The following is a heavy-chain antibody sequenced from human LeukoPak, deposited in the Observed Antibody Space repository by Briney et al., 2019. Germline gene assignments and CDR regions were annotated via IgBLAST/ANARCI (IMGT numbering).Heavy chain of an antibody. CDR1: GGSISSYY. V-gene: IGHV4-59*01. Sequence: SETLSLTCTVSGGSISSYYWSWIRQPPGKGLEWIGYIYYSGSTNYNPSLKSRVTISVDSSKNQFSLKLSSVTAADTAVYYCASGRTKNDAFDIWGQGTMVTVSS. CDR3: ASGRTKNDAFDI. D-gene: IGHD1/OR15-1a*01. J-gene: IGHJ3*02. CDR2: IYYSGST.